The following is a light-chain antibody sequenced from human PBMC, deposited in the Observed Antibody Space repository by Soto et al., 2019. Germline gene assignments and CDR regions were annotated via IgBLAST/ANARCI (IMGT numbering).Light chain of an antibody. CDR2: DDR. CDR1: NIGSKT. Sequence: SYELTQPPSVSVAPGQTARVPCGGNNIGSKTVHWYQQKPGQAPVLVVYDDRDRPSGIPERFSGSNSGNTATLTISRVEAGDEADYYCQVWDSSRGVFGGGTKVTVL. J-gene: IGLJ3*02. CDR3: QVWDSSRGV. V-gene: IGLV3-21*02.